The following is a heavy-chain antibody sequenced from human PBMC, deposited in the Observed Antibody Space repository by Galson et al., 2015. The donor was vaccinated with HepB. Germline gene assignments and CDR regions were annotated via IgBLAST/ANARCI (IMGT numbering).Heavy chain of an antibody. CDR1: GYTLTELS. CDR2: FDPEDGET. CDR3: ATATQKEDAGYIWGSYRHEGLDY. D-gene: IGHD3-16*02. J-gene: IGHJ4*02. Sequence: SVKVSCKVSGYTLTELSMHWVRQAPGKGLEWMGGFDPEDGETIYAQKFQGRLSMTEDTSTDTAYMELTSLRSEDTAVYYCATATQKEDAGYIWGSYRHEGLDYWGQGTLVTVSS. V-gene: IGHV1-24*01.